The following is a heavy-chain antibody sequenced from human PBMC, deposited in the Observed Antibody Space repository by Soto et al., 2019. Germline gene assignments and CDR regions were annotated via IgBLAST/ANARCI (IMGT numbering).Heavy chain of an antibody. D-gene: IGHD3-10*01. J-gene: IGHJ6*02. CDR2: ISSSSSTI. V-gene: IGHV3-48*01. CDR3: ARVLKPVFGGITMVRGRGGGMDV. CDR1: GFTFSTYS. Sequence: EVQLVESGGGLVQPGGSLRLSCAASGFTFSTYSMNWVRQAPGKGLEWVSYISSSSSTIYYADSVKGRFSISRDNAKNSLYLQMNSLRSDDTAVYYCARVLKPVFGGITMVRGRGGGMDVWGQGTTVTVSS.